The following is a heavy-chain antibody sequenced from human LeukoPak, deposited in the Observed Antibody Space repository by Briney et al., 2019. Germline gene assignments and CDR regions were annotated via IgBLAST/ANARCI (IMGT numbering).Heavy chain of an antibody. CDR3: TTDYYDSSGYYPFDY. Sequence: GGSLRLSCAASGFTFSNAWMSWVRQAPGKGLEWVGRIKSKTDGGTTDYAAPVKGRFTISRDDSKNTLYLQMNSLKTEDTAVYYCTTDYYDSSGYYPFDYWGQGALVTVSS. V-gene: IGHV3-15*01. J-gene: IGHJ4*02. CDR1: GFTFSNAW. CDR2: IKSKTDGGTT. D-gene: IGHD3-22*01.